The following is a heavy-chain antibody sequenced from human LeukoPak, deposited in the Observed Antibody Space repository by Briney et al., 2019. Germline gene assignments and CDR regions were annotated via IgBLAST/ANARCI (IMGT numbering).Heavy chain of an antibody. J-gene: IGHJ4*02. V-gene: IGHV1-69*13. CDR3: ARGSYCSGGSCYSDLDY. D-gene: IGHD2-15*01. Sequence: SVKVSCKASGGTFSSYAISWVRQAPGQGLEWMGGIIPIFGTANYAQKFQGRVTITADESTSTAYMELSSLRSEDTAVYYCARGSYCSGGSCYSDLDYWGQGTLVTVSS. CDR1: GGTFSSYA. CDR2: IIPIFGTA.